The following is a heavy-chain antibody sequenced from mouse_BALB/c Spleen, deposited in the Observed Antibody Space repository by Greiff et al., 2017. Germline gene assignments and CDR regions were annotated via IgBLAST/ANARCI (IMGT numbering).Heavy chain of an antibody. Sequence: VQLQQSGAELMKPGASVKISCKATGYTFSSYWIEWVKQRPGHGLEWIGEILPGSGSTNYNEKFKGKATFTADTSSNTAYMQLSSLTSEDSAVYYCASYGYAMDYWGQGTSVTVSS. J-gene: IGHJ4*01. D-gene: IGHD1-1*01. V-gene: IGHV1-9*01. CDR3: ASYGYAMDY. CDR2: ILPGSGST. CDR1: GYTFSSYW.